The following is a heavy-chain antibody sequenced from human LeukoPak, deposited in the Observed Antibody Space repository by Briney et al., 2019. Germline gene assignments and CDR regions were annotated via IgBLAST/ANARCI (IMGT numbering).Heavy chain of an antibody. D-gene: IGHD3-10*01. J-gene: IGHJ4*02. Sequence: GGSLRLSCAASGFTFSSYEMNWVRQAPGKGLEWVSYISSSGSTIYYADSVKGRFTISRDNAKNSLYLQMNSLRAEDTAVYYCARVTMVLGVSLDYWGQGTLVTVSS. CDR1: GFTFSSYE. CDR3: ARVTMVLGVSLDY. V-gene: IGHV3-48*03. CDR2: ISSSGSTI.